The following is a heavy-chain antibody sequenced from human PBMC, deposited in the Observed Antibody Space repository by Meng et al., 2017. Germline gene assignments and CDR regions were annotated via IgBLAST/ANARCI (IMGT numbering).Heavy chain of an antibody. J-gene: IGHJ4*01. CDR2: ISAYNGNT. D-gene: IGHD3-22*01. V-gene: IGHV1-18*01. Sequence: ASVKVSCKASGYTFTSYGISWVRQAPGQGLEWMGWISAYNGNTNYAQKLQGRVTMTTDTSTSTAYMELRSLRSDDTAVYYCARVPSDYYDSSGYAGYWGHGTLVTVSS. CDR3: ARVPSDYYDSSGYAGY. CDR1: GYTFTSYG.